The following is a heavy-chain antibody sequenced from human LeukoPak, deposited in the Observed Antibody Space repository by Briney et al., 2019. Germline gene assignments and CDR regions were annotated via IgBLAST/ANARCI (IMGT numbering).Heavy chain of an antibody. V-gene: IGHV1-46*01. CDR3: ARDPCSGGSCYNWFDP. CDR1: GYTFTSHH. Sequence: ASVKVSCKASGYTFTSHHMYWVRQAPGQGLEWMGIINPTSGTASYAQKFQGRVTMTRDTSTGTVYMELSSLRSEDTAVYYCARDPCSGGSCYNWFDPWGQGTLVTVSS. CDR2: INPTSGTA. D-gene: IGHD2-15*01. J-gene: IGHJ5*02.